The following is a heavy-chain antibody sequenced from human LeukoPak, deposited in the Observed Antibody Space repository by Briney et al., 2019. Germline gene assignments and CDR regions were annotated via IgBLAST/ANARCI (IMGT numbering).Heavy chain of an antibody. V-gene: IGHV3-23*01. CDR2: ISGSGGST. J-gene: IGHJ4*02. CDR3: AKGLRNIYYFDY. CDR1: GFTFSSYA. Sequence: PGGSLRLSCAASGFTFSSYAMSWVRQAPGKGLEWVSTISGSGGSTYYADSVKGRFIISRDNSKNTLYLQMNSLRAEDTAVYYCAKGLRNIYYFDYWGQGTLVTVPS. D-gene: IGHD4-17*01.